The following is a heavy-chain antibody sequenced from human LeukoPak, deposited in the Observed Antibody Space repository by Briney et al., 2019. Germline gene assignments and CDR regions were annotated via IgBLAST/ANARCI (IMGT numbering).Heavy chain of an antibody. J-gene: IGHJ4*02. D-gene: IGHD3-9*01. CDR3: ARTLRYFDWAFDY. CDR1: GYTFTGYY. CDR2: INPNSGGT. Sequence: ASVKVSCKASGYTFTGYYMHWVRQAPGQGLGWMGWINPNSGGTNYAQKFQGWVTMTRDTSISTAYMELSRLRSDDTAVYYCARTLRYFDWAFDYWGQGTLVTVSS. V-gene: IGHV1-2*04.